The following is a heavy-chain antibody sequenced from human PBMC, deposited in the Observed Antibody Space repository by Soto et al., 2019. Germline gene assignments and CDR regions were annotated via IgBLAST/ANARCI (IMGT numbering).Heavy chain of an antibody. Sequence: QVQLVQSGAEVKKPGASVKVSCKASGYTFTSYDINWVRQATGQGLEWMGWMKPNSGNTGYAQKFHDRVTMTRKTSLSTAYMELSSLRSEDTAVYYGASLSPTAEPFDCWGQGTLVTVSS. CDR1: GYTFTSYD. V-gene: IGHV1-8*01. CDR3: ASLSPTAEPFDC. D-gene: IGHD4-4*01. J-gene: IGHJ4*02. CDR2: MKPNSGNT.